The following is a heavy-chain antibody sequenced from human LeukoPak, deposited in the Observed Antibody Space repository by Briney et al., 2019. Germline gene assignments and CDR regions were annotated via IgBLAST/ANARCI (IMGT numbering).Heavy chain of an antibody. Sequence: KPSETLSLTCTVSGGSISSYYWSWIRQPPAKGLEWIGYIYYSGSTNYNPSLKSRVTISVDTSKNQFSLKLSSVTAADTAVYYCARSGVIIKGWFDPWGQGTLVTVSS. D-gene: IGHD3-10*01. CDR2: IYYSGST. J-gene: IGHJ5*02. V-gene: IGHV4-59*01. CDR3: ARSGVIIKGWFDP. CDR1: GGSISSYY.